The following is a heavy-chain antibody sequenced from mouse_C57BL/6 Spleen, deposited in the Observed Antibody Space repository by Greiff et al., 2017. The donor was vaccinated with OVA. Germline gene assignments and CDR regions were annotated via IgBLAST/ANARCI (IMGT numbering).Heavy chain of an antibody. J-gene: IGHJ1*03. CDR1: GYTFTSYW. CDR2: IDPSDSYT. D-gene: IGHD1-3*01. Sequence: QVQLQQPGAELVMPGASVKLSCKASGYTFTSYWMHWVKQRPGQGLEWIGEIDPSDSYTNYNQKFKGKSTLTVDKSSSTAYMQLSSLTSEDSAVFYCARNRYSSSYWYFDVWGTGTTVTVSS. V-gene: IGHV1-69*01. CDR3: ARNRYSSSYWYFDV.